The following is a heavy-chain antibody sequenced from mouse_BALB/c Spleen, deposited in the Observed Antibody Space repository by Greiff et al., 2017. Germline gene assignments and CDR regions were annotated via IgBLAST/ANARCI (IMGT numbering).Heavy chain of an antibody. CDR3: ARAGHYYGSSPLFAY. Sequence: VQLKQSGPELVKPGASVKMSCKASGYTFTSYVMHWVKQKPGQGLEWIGYINPYNDGTKYNEKFKGKATLTSDKSSSTAYMELSSLTSEDSAVYYCARAGHYYGSSPLFAYWGQGTLVTVSA. CDR2: INPYNDGT. V-gene: IGHV1-14*01. D-gene: IGHD1-1*01. J-gene: IGHJ3*01. CDR1: GYTFTSYV.